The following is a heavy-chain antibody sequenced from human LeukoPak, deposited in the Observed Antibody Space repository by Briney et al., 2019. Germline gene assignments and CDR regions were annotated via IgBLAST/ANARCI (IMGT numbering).Heavy chain of an antibody. CDR3: ARETEMGI. D-gene: IGHD1-14*01. J-gene: IGHJ3*02. Sequence: GRSLRLSCAASGFTFSTYSMSWVRQAPGKGLEWVSYISSSSSTIYYADSVKGRFTISRDNAKKSLYLQMNSLRDEDTAVYYCARETEMGIWGQGTMVTVSS. V-gene: IGHV3-48*02. CDR2: ISSSSSTI. CDR1: GFTFSTYS.